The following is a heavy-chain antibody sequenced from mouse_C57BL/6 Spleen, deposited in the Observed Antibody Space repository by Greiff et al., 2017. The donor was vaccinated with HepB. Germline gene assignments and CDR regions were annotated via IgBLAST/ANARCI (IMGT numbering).Heavy chain of an antibody. D-gene: IGHD1-1*01. J-gene: IGHJ4*01. CDR2: IYPGSGNT. CDR3: ARYPYYGSREGYAMDY. Sequence: QVQLKHSGAELVRPGASVKLSCKASGYTFTDYYINWVKQRPGQGLEWIARIYPGSGNTYYNEKFKGKATLTAEKSSSTAYMQLSSLTSEDSAVYFCARYPYYGSREGYAMDYWGQGTSVTVSS. CDR1: GYTFTDYY. V-gene: IGHV1-76*01.